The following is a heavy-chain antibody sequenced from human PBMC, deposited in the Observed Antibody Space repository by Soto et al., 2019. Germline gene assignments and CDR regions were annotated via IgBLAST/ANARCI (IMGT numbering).Heavy chain of an antibody. V-gene: IGHV3-23*01. CDR1: GFTFSSYA. CDR2: ISGSGGST. J-gene: IGHJ4*02. D-gene: IGHD4-17*01. CDR3: AKDPVRDYFDY. Sequence: GESLKISCAASGFTFSSYAMSWVRQAPGKGLEWVSAISGSGGSTYYADSVKGRFTISRDNSKNTLYLQMNSLRAEDTAVYYCAKDPVRDYFDYWGQGTLVTVSS.